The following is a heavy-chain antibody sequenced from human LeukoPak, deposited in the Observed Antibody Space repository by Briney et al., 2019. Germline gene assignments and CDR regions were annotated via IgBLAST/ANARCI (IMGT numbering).Heavy chain of an antibody. J-gene: IGHJ5*02. Sequence: VKVSCKASGGTFGSYAISWVRQAPGQGLEWMGRIIPILGIANYAQKFQGRVTITADKSTSTAYMELSSLRSEDTAVYYCARGPPRYSGYDSDWFDPWGQGTLVTVSS. CDR2: IIPILGIA. CDR1: GGTFGSYA. D-gene: IGHD5-12*01. CDR3: ARGPPRYSGYDSDWFDP. V-gene: IGHV1-69*04.